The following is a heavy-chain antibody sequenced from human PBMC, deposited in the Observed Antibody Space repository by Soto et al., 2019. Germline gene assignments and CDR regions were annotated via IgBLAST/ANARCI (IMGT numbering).Heavy chain of an antibody. CDR2: INESGST. CDR1: GGSLSGYY. D-gene: IGHD7-27*01. CDR3: ARDKWGGHSHDAFDI. J-gene: IGHJ3*02. V-gene: IGHV4-34*01. Sequence: QVQLQQWGAGLLKPSETLSLTCVVYGGSLSGYYWSWIRQPPGKGLEWIGEINESGSTSYNPSLKSRVTISVDTSKNQFSLKLSSVTAADTAVYYCARDKWGGHSHDAFDIWGQGTMVTVSS.